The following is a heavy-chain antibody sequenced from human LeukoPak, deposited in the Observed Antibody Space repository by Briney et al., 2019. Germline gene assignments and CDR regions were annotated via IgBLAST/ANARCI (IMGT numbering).Heavy chain of an antibody. V-gene: IGHV3-21*01. CDR2: ISSSSSYI. CDR1: GFTFGSYS. D-gene: IGHD6-19*01. CDR3: ARDRWHSSGWYTGEFDY. J-gene: IGHJ4*02. Sequence: GGSLRLSCAASGFTFGSYSMNWVRQAPGKGLEWVSSISSSSSYIYYADSVKGRFTISRDNAKNSLYLQMNSLRAEDTAVYYCARDRWHSSGWYTGEFDYWGQGTLVTVSS.